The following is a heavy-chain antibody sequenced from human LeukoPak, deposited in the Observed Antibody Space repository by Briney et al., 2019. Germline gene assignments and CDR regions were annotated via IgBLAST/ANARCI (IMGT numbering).Heavy chain of an antibody. CDR3: ARPNHKDHCSSTSCYRYFDY. D-gene: IGHD2-2*02. V-gene: IGHV4-34*01. CDR1: GESFSGYY. CDR2: INHSGST. J-gene: IGHJ4*02. Sequence: SETLSLTCAVYGESFSGYYWTWIRQPPGKGLEWIGEINHSGSTNYNPSLKSRVTISVDTSKNQFSLKLNSMTAADTAVYYCARPNHKDHCSSTSCYRYFDYWGQGTLVTVSS.